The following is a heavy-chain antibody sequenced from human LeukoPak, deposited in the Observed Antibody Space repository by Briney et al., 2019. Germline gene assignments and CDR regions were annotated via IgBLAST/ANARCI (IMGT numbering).Heavy chain of an antibody. J-gene: IGHJ5*02. CDR3: ARLQALFHDYGGNAP. CDR2: IYYSGST. V-gene: IGHV4-39*01. D-gene: IGHD4-23*01. CDR1: GGSISSSSYY. Sequence: SETLSLTCAVSGGSISSSSYYWGWIRQPPGKGLEWIGSIYYSGSTYYNPSLKSRVTISVDTSKNQFSLKLSSVTAADTAVYYCARLQALFHDYGGNAPWGQGTLVTVSS.